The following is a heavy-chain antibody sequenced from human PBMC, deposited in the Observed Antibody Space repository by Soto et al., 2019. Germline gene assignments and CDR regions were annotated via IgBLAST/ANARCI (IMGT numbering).Heavy chain of an antibody. J-gene: IGHJ6*02. V-gene: IGHV1-46*03. Sequence: ASVKASCKASGYTFTSCYMHWVRQAPGKVLEWMGRIYRGGGSTTYAQKFRGRVTMTRDTSTSTVYMELSSLRSEDTPVYYCARDRGPMTGYYHGMDVWGQGITVTV. CDR2: IYRGGGST. CDR3: ARDRGPMTGYYHGMDV. CDR1: GYTFTSCY.